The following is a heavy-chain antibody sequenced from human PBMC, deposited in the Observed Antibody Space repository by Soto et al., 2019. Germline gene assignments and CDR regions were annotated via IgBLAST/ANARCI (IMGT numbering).Heavy chain of an antibody. D-gene: IGHD3-10*01. CDR3: ARDRDCYGSGNYYNRIDW. V-gene: IGHV1-69*01. CDR1: GGIFNTYA. J-gene: IGHJ4*02. CDR2: IIPIFGTP. Sequence: QVQLVQSGPEVKEPGSSVKLTCKVSGGIFNTYAISWLRQAPGQGLEWMGGIIPIFGTPNYAQSFQGRVTITADESTGPADMELSRLRSDDTAVYYCARDRDCYGSGNYYNRIDWWGQGTLVSVSS.